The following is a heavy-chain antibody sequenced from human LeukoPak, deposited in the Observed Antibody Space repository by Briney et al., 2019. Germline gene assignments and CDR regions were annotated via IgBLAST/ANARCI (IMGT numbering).Heavy chain of an antibody. V-gene: IGHV3-21*04. Sequence: GGSLRLSCAASGLTFSSYGMHWVRQAPGKGLEWVSSISSSSSYIYYADSVKGRFTISRDNAKNSLYLQMNSLRAEDTAVYYCATLTPTTWNPPVWGKGTTVTVSS. D-gene: IGHD1-1*01. CDR1: GLTFSSYG. CDR3: ATLTPTTWNPPV. J-gene: IGHJ6*04. CDR2: ISSSSSYI.